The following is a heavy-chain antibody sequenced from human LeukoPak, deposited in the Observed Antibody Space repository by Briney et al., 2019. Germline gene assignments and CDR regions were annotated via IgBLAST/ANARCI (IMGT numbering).Heavy chain of an antibody. CDR1: NGSINRYY. D-gene: IGHD3-3*01. Sequence: SETLSLTCTVSNGSINRYYWSWIRQPPGRGLEWLGSIYYAGSATYGPSLGSRVSMSVDTTNNQSSLTLTSVNAADTAIYYCAREARSFWSARNYFDYWGQGTLIAVSS. CDR3: AREARSFWSARNYFDY. J-gene: IGHJ4*02. V-gene: IGHV4-59*01. CDR2: IYYAGSA.